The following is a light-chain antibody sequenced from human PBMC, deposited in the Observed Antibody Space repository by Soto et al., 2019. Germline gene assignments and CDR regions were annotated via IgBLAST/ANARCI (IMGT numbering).Light chain of an antibody. V-gene: IGKV3-20*01. CDR2: GAS. J-gene: IGKJ5*01. CDR1: QSVSNRY. CDR3: QQYGSSPPIT. Sequence: EIVLTQSPGTLSLSPGERATLSCRASQSVSNRYLAWYQQKSGQAPRLLISGASSRATGIPDRFSGSGSGTDCTLTIRRLEPEDSAVYYCQQYGSSPPITFGQGTRLEIK.